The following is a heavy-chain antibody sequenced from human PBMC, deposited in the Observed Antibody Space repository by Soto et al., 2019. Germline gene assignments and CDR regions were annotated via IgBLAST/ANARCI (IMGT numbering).Heavy chain of an antibody. D-gene: IGHD1-26*01. Sequence: GGSLRLSCAASGFTFSSYAMHWVRQAPGKGLEWVAVISYDGSNKYYADSVKGRFTISRDNSKNTLYLQMNSLRAEDTAVYYCARNSPLSGGATTVFDPWGPGTLLTVSS. V-gene: IGHV3-30-3*01. CDR2: ISYDGSNK. CDR3: ARNSPLSGGATTVFDP. J-gene: IGHJ5*02. CDR1: GFTFSSYA.